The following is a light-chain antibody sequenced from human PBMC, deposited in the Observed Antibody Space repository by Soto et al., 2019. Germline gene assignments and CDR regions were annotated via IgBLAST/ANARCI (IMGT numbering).Light chain of an antibody. CDR1: QSVSNF. V-gene: IGKV3-11*01. Sequence: EIVLTQSPATLSLSPGERATLSCRASQSVSNFLAWYLQRPGQAPRLLIFDASKRAAGVPARFSGSGSGTDFTLTISILEPEDFAVYYCQQRSSLPITFGQGTRLEIK. CDR2: DAS. J-gene: IGKJ5*01. CDR3: QQRSSLPIT.